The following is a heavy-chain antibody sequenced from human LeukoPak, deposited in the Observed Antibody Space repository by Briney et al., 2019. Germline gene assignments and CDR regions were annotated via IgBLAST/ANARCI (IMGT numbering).Heavy chain of an antibody. CDR3: ARGTYYDFWSANYPLY. V-gene: IGHV4-38-2*02. CDR2: IYHSGST. Sequence: SETLSLTCTVSGYSISSGYYWGWIRQPPGKGLEWIGSIYHSGSTYYNPSLKSRVTISVDTSKNQFSLKLRSVTAADTAVYYCARGTYYDFWSANYPLYWGQGALVTVSS. CDR1: GYSISSGYY. D-gene: IGHD3-3*01. J-gene: IGHJ1*01.